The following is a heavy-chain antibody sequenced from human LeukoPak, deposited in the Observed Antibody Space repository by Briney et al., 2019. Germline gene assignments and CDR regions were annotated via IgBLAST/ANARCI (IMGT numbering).Heavy chain of an antibody. J-gene: IGHJ6*03. CDR3: ARDQVGYFGAVITIDYYYYYYMDV. D-gene: IGHD3-10*01. CDR2: IIPMYDIT. V-gene: IGHV1-69*10. CDR1: GGNFNIYV. Sequence: SVKVSCKSSGGNFNIYVLNWVRQAPGQGLEWMGGIIPMYDITNYAQKFQGRVTITADKSTSTVYMELSSLRSDDTAVYYCARDQVGYFGAVITIDYYYYYYMDVWGKGTTVTVS.